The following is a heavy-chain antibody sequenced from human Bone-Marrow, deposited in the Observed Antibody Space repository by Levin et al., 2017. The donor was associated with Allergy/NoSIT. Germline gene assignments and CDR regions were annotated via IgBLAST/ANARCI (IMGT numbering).Heavy chain of an antibody. V-gene: IGHV1-18*01. J-gene: IGHJ5*02. CDR1: GYTFTIYG. CDR3: AREPRSGSCTSTSCYTLSDWCDP. Sequence: GASVKVSCRASGYTFTIYGISWVRQAPGQGLEWMGWIGTYNGNTNYAQKLQGRVTMTTDTSTSTAYMELRSLTSDDTAVYYCAREPRSGSCTSTSCYTLSDWCDPWGQGTLVIVSS. CDR2: IGTYNGNT. D-gene: IGHD2-2*02.